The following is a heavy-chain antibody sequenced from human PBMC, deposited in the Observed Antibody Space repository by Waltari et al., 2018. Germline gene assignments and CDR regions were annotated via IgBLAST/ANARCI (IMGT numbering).Heavy chain of an antibody. CDR1: GGSFSGYY. Sequence: QVQLQQWGAGLLKPSETLSLTCAVYGGSFSGYYWSWIRQPPGKGLEWIGEINPSGSTNYNPSLKSRVTISVDTSKNQFSLKLSSVTAADTAVYYCATANSDAFDIWGQGTMVTVSS. CDR3: ATANSDAFDI. CDR2: INPSGST. V-gene: IGHV4-34*01. J-gene: IGHJ3*02. D-gene: IGHD5-18*01.